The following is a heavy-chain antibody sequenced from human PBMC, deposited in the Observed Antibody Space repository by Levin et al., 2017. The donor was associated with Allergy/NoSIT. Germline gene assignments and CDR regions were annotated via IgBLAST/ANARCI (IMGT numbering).Heavy chain of an antibody. CDR1: GVTVSSHY. V-gene: IGHV3-53*01. CDR3: AREGSYDSSGYNDAFDI. Sequence: PGGSLRLSCAASGVTVSSHYMSWVRQAPGKGLEWVSVMRSGGTTSYADSVKGRFTISRDNSKNTLYLQMNSLRVEDTAVYYCAREGSYDSSGYNDAFDIWGQGTMVTVSS. CDR2: MRSGGTT. J-gene: IGHJ3*02. D-gene: IGHD3-22*01.